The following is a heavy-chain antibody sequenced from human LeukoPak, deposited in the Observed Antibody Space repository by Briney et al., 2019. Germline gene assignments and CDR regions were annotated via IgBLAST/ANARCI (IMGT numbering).Heavy chain of an antibody. D-gene: IGHD2-15*01. CDR3: VRGGWRIIETGGDS. V-gene: IGHV3-48*04. CDR1: EFTFSAYA. Sequence: GGCLRLSCATSEFTFSAYAMNWVRQAPGKGLEWVGYIIPTGSTMFYAGSVKGRFTISRDNADNSLYLQMKSLRVEDTAMYYCVRGGWRIIETGGDSWGQGTLVTVSS. J-gene: IGHJ4*02. CDR2: IIPTGSTM.